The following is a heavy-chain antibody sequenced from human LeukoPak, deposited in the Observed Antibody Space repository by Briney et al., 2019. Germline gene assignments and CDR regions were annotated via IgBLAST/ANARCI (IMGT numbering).Heavy chain of an antibody. Sequence: SETLSLTRAVYGGSFSGYYWSWIRQPPGKGLEWIGEINHSGSTNYNPSLKSRVTISVDTSKNQFSLKLSSVTAADTAVYYCARVWGWLQFYLFDYWGQGTLVTVSS. CDR3: ARVWGWLQFYLFDY. CDR2: INHSGST. D-gene: IGHD5-24*01. J-gene: IGHJ4*02. V-gene: IGHV4-34*01. CDR1: GGSFSGYY.